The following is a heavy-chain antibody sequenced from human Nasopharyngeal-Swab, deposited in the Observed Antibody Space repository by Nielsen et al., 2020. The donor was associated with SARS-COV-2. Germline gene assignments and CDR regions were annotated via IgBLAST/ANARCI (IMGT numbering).Heavy chain of an antibody. Sequence: PVKVSCKASGGTFSSYAISWVRQAPGQGLEWMGGIIPILGIANYAQKFQGRVTITADKSTSTVYMELSSLRSEDTAVYYCARDRGYCSGGSCYLDDSWGQGTLVTVSS. J-gene: IGHJ4*02. CDR1: GGTFSSYA. V-gene: IGHV1-69*10. CDR3: ARDRGYCSGGSCYLDDS. D-gene: IGHD2-15*01. CDR2: IIPILGIA.